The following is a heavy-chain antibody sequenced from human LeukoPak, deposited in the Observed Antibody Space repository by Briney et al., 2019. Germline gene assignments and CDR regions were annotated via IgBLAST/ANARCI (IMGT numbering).Heavy chain of an antibody. CDR1: GFTFSTYN. CDR2: ISGTSRSTYI. V-gene: IGHV3-21*01. D-gene: IGHD4-17*01. CDR3: ARPSINDYGDFGY. Sequence: GGSLRLSCAASGFTFSTYNMHWVRQAPWKGLEWVSSISGTSRSTYIYYADSVKGRFTISRDNAENSLYLQMNSLRAEDTAVYYCARPSINDYGDFGYWGQETLVTVSS. J-gene: IGHJ4*02.